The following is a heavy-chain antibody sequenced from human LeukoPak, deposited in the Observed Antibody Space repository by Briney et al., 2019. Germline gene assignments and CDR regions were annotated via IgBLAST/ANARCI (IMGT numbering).Heavy chain of an antibody. CDR2: ISAYNGNT. V-gene: IGHV1-18*01. Sequence: GASVKVSCKASGYTFTSYGISWVRQAPGQGLEWMGWISAYNGNTNYAQKLQGRVTMTTDTSTSTAYMELRSLRSDDTAVYYCARASGDYGFGWFDPWGQGTLVTVSS. CDR1: GYTFTSYG. J-gene: IGHJ5*02. D-gene: IGHD4-17*01. CDR3: ARASGDYGFGWFDP.